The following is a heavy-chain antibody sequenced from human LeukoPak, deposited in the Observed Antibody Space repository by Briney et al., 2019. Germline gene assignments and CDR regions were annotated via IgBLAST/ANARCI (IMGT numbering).Heavy chain of an antibody. CDR1: GYTFTSYG. J-gene: IGHJ5*02. Sequence: ASVKVSCKASGYTFTSYGISWVRQAPGQGLEWMGWIHTYNGHTNYAQKLQGRVTMTTDTSTSTAYMELRSLRSDDTAVYYCARDQYYHSKGWFDPWGQGTLVTVSS. D-gene: IGHD3-22*01. CDR3: ARDQYYHSKGWFDP. V-gene: IGHV1-18*01. CDR2: IHTYNGHT.